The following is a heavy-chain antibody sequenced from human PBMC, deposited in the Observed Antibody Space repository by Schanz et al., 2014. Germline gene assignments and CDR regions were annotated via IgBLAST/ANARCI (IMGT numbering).Heavy chain of an antibody. V-gene: IGHV3-48*04. CDR3: ARPPHDSSCYYAFDY. D-gene: IGHD3-22*01. CDR1: GFTFSSYS. CDR2: IGNGGVTI. J-gene: IGHJ4*02. Sequence: EVQLVQSGGGLVQPGGSLRLSCAASGFTFSSYSMNWVRQAPGKGLELVSYIGNGGVTIYYADSVKGRFTISRDNSKNSLYLQMNSLRAEDTAVYYCARPPHDSSCYYAFDYWGQGTLVTVSS.